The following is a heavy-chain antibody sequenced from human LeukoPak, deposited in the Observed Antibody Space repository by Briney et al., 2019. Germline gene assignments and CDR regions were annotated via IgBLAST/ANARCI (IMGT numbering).Heavy chain of an antibody. D-gene: IGHD6-13*01. CDR2: IDPGDSDT. CDR3: ARHVQSGITGYSTSYFYWFDP. J-gene: IGHJ5*02. Sequence: GESLKISCQGSGYIFTNYWIAWVRQMPGKGLEWMVIIDPGDSDTRYSPSFQGQVTISADKSISTAYLQWSSLEASDTAIYYCARHVQSGITGYSTSYFYWFDPWGQGTLVTVSS. CDR1: GYIFTNYW. V-gene: IGHV5-51*01.